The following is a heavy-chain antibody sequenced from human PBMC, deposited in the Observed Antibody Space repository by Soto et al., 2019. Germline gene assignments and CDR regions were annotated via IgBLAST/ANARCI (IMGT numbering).Heavy chain of an antibody. CDR3: ARQHYYDSSGYYVVD. CDR1: GGSISSYY. V-gene: IGHV4-39*01. J-gene: IGHJ4*02. Sequence: PSETLSLTCTVSGGSISSYYWSWIRQPRPWGLEWTGSIYYSGSTYYNPSLKSRVTISVDTSKNQFSLKLSSVTAADTAVYYCARQHYYDSSGYYVVDWGQGTLVTVAS. D-gene: IGHD3-22*01. CDR2: IYYSGST.